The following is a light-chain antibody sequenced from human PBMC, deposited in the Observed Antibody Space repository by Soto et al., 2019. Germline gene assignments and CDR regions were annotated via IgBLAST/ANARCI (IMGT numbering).Light chain of an antibody. CDR1: QSVSSSF. Sequence: EIVLTQSPGTLSLSPGERATLSCRASQSVSSSFLAWYQQKPGQAPRPLIYGASSRATGIPDRFSGSGSGTDFTLTISRLEPEDFALYYGQQYDGSPWTFGQGTKGEIK. V-gene: IGKV3-20*01. CDR3: QQYDGSPWT. CDR2: GAS. J-gene: IGKJ1*01.